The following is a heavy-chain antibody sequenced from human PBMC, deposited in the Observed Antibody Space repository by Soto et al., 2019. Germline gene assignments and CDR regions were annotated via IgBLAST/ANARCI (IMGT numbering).Heavy chain of an antibody. D-gene: IGHD3-16*01. CDR1: GFSFGNYN. CDR2: ITDGLTK. Sequence: GGSLRLSCGASGFSFGNYNMSWVRQAPGKGLEWVAHITDGLTKHYADFVQGRFTISRDNAKDSLYLELTHLRDDDTAVYYCARDTSHGVTIGGLDSWGQGTLVTVSS. CDR3: ARDTSHGVTIGGLDS. J-gene: IGHJ4*02. V-gene: IGHV3-48*02.